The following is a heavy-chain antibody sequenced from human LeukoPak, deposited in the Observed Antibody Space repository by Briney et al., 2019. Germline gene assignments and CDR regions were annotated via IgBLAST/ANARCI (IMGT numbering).Heavy chain of an antibody. CDR3: ARDLGEYYCDSSFPLGAFDI. CDR2: ISYDGSNK. CDR1: GFTFSSYA. J-gene: IGHJ3*02. Sequence: PGGSLRLSCAASGFTFSSYAMHWVRQAPGKGLEWVAVISYDGSNKDYGDSVKGRFTISRDNSKNTLDLQMNSLRAEDTAVYYCARDLGEYYCDSSFPLGAFDIWGQGTMVTVSS. V-gene: IGHV3-30-3*01. D-gene: IGHD3-22*01.